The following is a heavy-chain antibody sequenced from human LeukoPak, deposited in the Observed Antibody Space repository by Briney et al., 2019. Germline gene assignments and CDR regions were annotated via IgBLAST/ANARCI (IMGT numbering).Heavy chain of an antibody. J-gene: IGHJ4*02. V-gene: IGHV4-39*01. CDR3: ARYIGSQGYFDY. Sequence: SETLSLTCTVSGGSISSSSYYWGWIRQPPGKGLEWIGSIYYNGATYYNPSLKSRVTISVDTSKNQFSLKLNSVTAADTAVYYCARYIGSQGYFDYWGQGTLATVSS. CDR1: GGSISSSSYY. D-gene: IGHD1-26*01. CDR2: IYYNGAT.